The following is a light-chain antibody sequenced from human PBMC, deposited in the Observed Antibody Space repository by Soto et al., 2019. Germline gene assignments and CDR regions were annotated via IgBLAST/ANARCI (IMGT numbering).Light chain of an antibody. Sequence: QSVLTQPASVSGSPGQSIPFSCTGTSSDVGGYNYDSWYQQHPGKAPKLMIYEVSNRPSGVSNRFSGSKSGNTASLTISGLQAEDEADYYCSSYTSSSNWVFGGGTKLTVL. CDR2: EVS. CDR3: SSYTSSSNWV. J-gene: IGLJ3*02. V-gene: IGLV2-14*01. CDR1: SSDVGGYNY.